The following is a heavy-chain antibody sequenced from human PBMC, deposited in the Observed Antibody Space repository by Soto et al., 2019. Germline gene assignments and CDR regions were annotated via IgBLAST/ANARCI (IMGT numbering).Heavy chain of an antibody. D-gene: IGHD3-16*01. CDR1: GFTFSSYA. V-gene: IGHV3-30*04. Sequence: GGSLRLSCVASGFTFSSYAMHWVRQAPGKGLEWLAVISNDGKKNNSPDSVKGRFTISRDNSKSTLFLEMTSLTTEDTATYFCARGGRSCGTKECPTTWFYPWGQGTLVTVSS. J-gene: IGHJ5*02. CDR2: ISNDGKKN. CDR3: ARGGRSCGTKECPTTWFYP.